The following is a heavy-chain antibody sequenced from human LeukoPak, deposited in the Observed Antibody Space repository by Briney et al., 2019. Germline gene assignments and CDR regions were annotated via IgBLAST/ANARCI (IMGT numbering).Heavy chain of an antibody. J-gene: IGHJ4*02. V-gene: IGHV3-48*03. D-gene: IGHD3-10*01. CDR2: ISSSGRSSGRII. CDR3: ARGGGSGTSDPYFLDY. Sequence: GGSLRLSCAASGFTFSSYEMNWVRQAPGKWLEWVSYISSSGRSSGRIIYYADSVKGRFTISRDNAKSSVYLQMNSLRAEDTAVYYCARGGGSGTSDPYFLDYWGQGTLVAVSS. CDR1: GFTFSSYE.